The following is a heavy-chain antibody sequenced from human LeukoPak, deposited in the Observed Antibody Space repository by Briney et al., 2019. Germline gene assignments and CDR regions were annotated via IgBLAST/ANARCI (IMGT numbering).Heavy chain of an antibody. D-gene: IGHD3-10*01. CDR2: MNPSSGGT. CDR3: MRDWSKEASGSKNSFDY. V-gene: IGHV1-2*02. CDR1: EYTFTDYY. Sequence: ASVKVSCKGSEYTFTDYYMHWVRQAPGQGLEWMGWMNPSSGGTKYAQRFQGRVTMTRDTSISTAYLELNRLTSDDTAVYYCMRDWSKEASGSKNSFDYWGQGTLVTVSS. J-gene: IGHJ4*02.